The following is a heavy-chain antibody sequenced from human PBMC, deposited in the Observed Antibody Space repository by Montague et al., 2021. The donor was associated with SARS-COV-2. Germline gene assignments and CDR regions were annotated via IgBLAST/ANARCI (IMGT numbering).Heavy chain of an antibody. CDR3: ARGSGWMGNAFDI. V-gene: IGHV4-59*01. CDR2: IYYSGGT. CDR1: GGSISSYY. D-gene: IGHD6-19*01. Sequence: SETLSLTCTVSGGSISSYYWSWIRQPPGKGLEWIGYIYYSGGTNXNPSLKSRVTISVDTPKNQFSLKLSSVTAADTAVYYCARGSGWMGNAFDIWGQGTMVTVSS. J-gene: IGHJ3*02.